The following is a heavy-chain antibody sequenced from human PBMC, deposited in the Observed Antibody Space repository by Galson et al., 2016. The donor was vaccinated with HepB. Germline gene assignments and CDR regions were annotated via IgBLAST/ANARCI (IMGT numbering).Heavy chain of an antibody. CDR3: ARDGYDSNDFDC. V-gene: IGHV3-7*04. J-gene: IGHJ4*02. Sequence: SLRLSCAASGFTFKNYWMTWVRQAPGRGLEWVANIKEDGSEKYYVDSVRGRFTISRDNAKNSVYLQLNRLRADDTAVYYCARDGYDSNDFDCWGLGTLVTVSS. CDR1: GFTFKNYW. CDR2: IKEDGSEK. D-gene: IGHD1-1*01.